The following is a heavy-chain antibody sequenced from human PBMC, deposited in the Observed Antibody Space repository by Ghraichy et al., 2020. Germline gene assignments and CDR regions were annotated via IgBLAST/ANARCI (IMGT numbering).Heavy chain of an antibody. D-gene: IGHD2-2*02. Sequence: SETLSLTCTVSGGSVSSGSYYWSWIRQPPGKGLEWIGYIYYSGSTNYNPSLKSRVTISVDTSKNQFSLKLSSVTAADTAVYYCARFAGPAAIFGNWFDPWGQGTLVTVSS. V-gene: IGHV4-61*01. J-gene: IGHJ5*02. CDR2: IYYSGST. CDR3: ARFAGPAAIFGNWFDP. CDR1: GGSVSSGSYY.